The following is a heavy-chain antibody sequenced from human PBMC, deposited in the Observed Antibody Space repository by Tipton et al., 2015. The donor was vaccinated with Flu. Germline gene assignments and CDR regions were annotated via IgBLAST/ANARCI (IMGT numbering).Heavy chain of an antibody. CDR2: ISGGGAIT. Sequence: SLRLSCEASGFTFNRYAVSWVRQAPGKGLEWVSGISGGGAITYFADSVKGRFTISRDNFRNTLVLQMNSLRAEDTAVYYCARDHPPSITVLGEITDYFGMAVWGQGTTVTVSS. V-gene: IGHV3-23*01. D-gene: IGHD3-3*01. J-gene: IGHJ6*02. CDR3: ARDHPPSITVLGEITDYFGMAV. CDR1: GFTFNRYA.